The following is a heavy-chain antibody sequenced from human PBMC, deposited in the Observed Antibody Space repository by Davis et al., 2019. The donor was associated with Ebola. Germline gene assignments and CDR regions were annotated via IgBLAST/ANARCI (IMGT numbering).Heavy chain of an antibody. CDR3: ARDRNYQPTDP. Sequence: GESLKISCAGTGFNFGIYGMHWVRQAPGKGLEWVAVMSYDGKTKYYADSVKGRFTISRDNARNIVYLQMNSLRVEDTGVYYCARDRNYQPTDPWGQGTLVTVTS. V-gene: IGHV3-30*03. CDR2: MSYDGKTK. D-gene: IGHD1-7*01. J-gene: IGHJ5*02. CDR1: GFNFGIYG.